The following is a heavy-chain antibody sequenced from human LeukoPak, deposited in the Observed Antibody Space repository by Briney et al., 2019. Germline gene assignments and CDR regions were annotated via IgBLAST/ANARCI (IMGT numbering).Heavy chain of an antibody. Sequence: GGSLRLSCTASGFTFSGAWTTWVRQAPGKGLEWVANIREDGTEKNYVDSVKDRFTISRDNAKNSLYLQMNSLRAEDTAVYYCARDRDSRSYYYYMDVWGKGTTVTISS. CDR1: GFTFSGAW. CDR2: IREDGTEK. D-gene: IGHD6-13*01. J-gene: IGHJ6*03. CDR3: ARDRDSRSYYYYMDV. V-gene: IGHV3-7*01.